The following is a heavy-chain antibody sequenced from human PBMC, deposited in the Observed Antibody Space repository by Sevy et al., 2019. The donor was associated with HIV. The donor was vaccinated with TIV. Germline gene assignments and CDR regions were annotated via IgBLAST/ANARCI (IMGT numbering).Heavy chain of an antibody. V-gene: IGHV1-18*01. CDR2: ISGYNGKT. CDR3: ARAPSGSQGPGQYFQH. CDR1: GYTFTSYG. D-gene: IGHD1-26*01. J-gene: IGHJ1*01. Sequence: ASVKVSCKASGYTFTSYGISWVRQAPGQGLEWMGWISGYNGKTNYAQKLQGRVTMTTDTSTSTAYMELRSLRSDDTAVYYCARAPSGSQGPGQYFQHWGQGTLVTVSS.